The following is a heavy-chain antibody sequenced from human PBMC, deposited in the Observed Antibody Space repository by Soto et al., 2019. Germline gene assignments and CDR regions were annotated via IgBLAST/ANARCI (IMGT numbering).Heavy chain of an antibody. V-gene: IGHV1-8*01. CDR1: GYTFTSYD. J-gene: IGHJ5*02. CDR2: MNPNSGNT. D-gene: IGHD3-3*01. CDR3: ARGLYYDFWSGYSQTYNWFDP. Sequence: QVQLVQSGAEVKKPGASVKVSCKASGYTFTSYDINWVRQATGQGLEWMGWMNPNSGNTGYAQKFQGRVTMTRNTSISTAYMELSNLRSEDTAVYYCARGLYYDFWSGYSQTYNWFDPWGQGTLVTVSS.